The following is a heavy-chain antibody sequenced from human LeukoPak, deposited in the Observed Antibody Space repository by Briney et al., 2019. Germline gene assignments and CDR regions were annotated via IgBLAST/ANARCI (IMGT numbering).Heavy chain of an antibody. CDR1: GYTFTSYY. J-gene: IGHJ6*03. D-gene: IGHD6-6*01. Sequence: ASVKVSCKASGYTFTSYYMHWVRQAPGQGLEWMGIINPSGGSTSYAQKFQGRVTMTRDMSTSTVYTELSSLRSEDTAVYYCARANYSSSSTQIYYYYYMDVWGKGTTVTVSS. V-gene: IGHV1-46*01. CDR3: ARANYSSSSTQIYYYYYMDV. CDR2: INPSGGST.